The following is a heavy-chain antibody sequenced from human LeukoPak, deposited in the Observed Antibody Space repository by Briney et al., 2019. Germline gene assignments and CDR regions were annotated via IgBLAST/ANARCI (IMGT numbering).Heavy chain of an antibody. CDR2: ISAYNGNT. D-gene: IGHD6-19*01. CDR1: GYTFTSYG. V-gene: IGHV1-18*01. J-gene: IGHJ5*02. CDR3: ARDRVAVAGTDWFDP. Sequence: GASVKVSCKASGYTFTSYGISWVRQAPGQGLEWMGWISAYNGNTNYAQKLQGRVTMTTDTSTSTAYMELRSLRPDDTAVYYCARDRVAVAGTDWFDPWGQGTLVTVSS.